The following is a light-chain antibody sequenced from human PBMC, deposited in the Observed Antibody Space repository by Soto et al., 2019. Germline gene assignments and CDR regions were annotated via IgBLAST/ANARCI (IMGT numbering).Light chain of an antibody. CDR1: SSDVGGYNY. CDR2: DVT. CDR3: SSYPSSSTPLV. Sequence: QSALTQPASVSGSPGQSITISCTGTSSDVGGYNYVSWYQQQPGKAPKLMIYDVTNRPSGVSNRFSGSKSGNTASLTISGLQPEDEADYYCSSYPSSSTPLVFGRGTKVTVL. J-gene: IGLJ3*02. V-gene: IGLV2-14*01.